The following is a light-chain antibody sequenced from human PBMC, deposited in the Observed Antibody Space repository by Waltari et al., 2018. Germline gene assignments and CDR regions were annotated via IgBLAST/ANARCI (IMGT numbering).Light chain of an antibody. J-gene: IGKJ2*01. CDR3: QQYNTWPYT. CDR1: ERISSSY. CDR2: FTS. V-gene: IGKV3-15*01. Sequence: EILMTQSPGTLSVSPGERASLSCMASERISSSYLAWYQQKGGQPPRLLIYFTSTRAAGVPARFSGSGSGTEFTLTISSLQSEDFAVYYCQQYNTWPYTFGQGTKIEIK.